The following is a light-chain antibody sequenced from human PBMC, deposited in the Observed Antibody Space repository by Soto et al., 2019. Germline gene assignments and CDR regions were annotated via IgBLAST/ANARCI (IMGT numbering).Light chain of an antibody. V-gene: IGLV2-18*02. CDR2: EVN. CDR1: SSDVGSYNR. Sequence: QSVLTQPPSVSGSPGQSVTISCTGTSSDVGSYNRVSWYQQPPGTAPKLMIYEVNYRPSGVPDRFSGSKSGNTASLTISGLQAEDEADYYCSSYTISSTPVVFGGGTKLTVL. CDR3: SSYTISSTPVV. J-gene: IGLJ2*01.